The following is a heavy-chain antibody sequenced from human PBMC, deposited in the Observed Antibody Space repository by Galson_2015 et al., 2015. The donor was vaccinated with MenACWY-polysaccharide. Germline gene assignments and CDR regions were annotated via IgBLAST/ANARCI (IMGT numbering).Heavy chain of an antibody. CDR2: ISNSGGST. D-gene: IGHD1-26*01. Sequence: SLRLSCAASGFTFSSYAMNWVRQAPGKGLEWVSAISNSGGSTYYADSAKGRFTISRDNSKNTLFLQMNSLRAEDTAVYYCAKDKGGGSYWGNTKIDYWGQGTLVTVSS. J-gene: IGHJ4*02. CDR3: AKDKGGGSYWGNTKIDY. CDR1: GFTFSSYA. V-gene: IGHV3-23*01.